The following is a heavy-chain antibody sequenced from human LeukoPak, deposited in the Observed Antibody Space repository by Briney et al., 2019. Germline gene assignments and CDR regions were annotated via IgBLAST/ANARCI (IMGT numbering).Heavy chain of an antibody. J-gene: IGHJ3*01. Sequence: GGSLRLSCAASGFTFSSYAMSWVRQAPGKGLEWVSSISGSGDSTYYADSVKGRFTNSRDNSKNTLYLQMNSLRADDTAVYYCAKRTGSGWYDAFDFWGQGTMVTISS. V-gene: IGHV3-23*01. D-gene: IGHD6-19*01. CDR2: ISGSGDST. CDR3: AKRTGSGWYDAFDF. CDR1: GFTFSSYA.